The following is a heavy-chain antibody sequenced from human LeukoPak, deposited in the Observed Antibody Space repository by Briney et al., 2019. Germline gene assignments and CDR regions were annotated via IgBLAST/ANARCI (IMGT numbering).Heavy chain of an antibody. Sequence: SETLSLTCTVSGGSISSSSYYWGWIRQPPGKGLEWIGSIYYSGSTYYNPSLKSRVTISVDTSKNQFSLKLSSVTAADTAVYYCAREDGEQQLVRPYYFDYWGQGTLVTVSS. CDR1: GGSISSSSYY. CDR3: AREDGEQQLVRPYYFDY. J-gene: IGHJ4*02. D-gene: IGHD6-13*01. V-gene: IGHV4-39*07. CDR2: IYYSGST.